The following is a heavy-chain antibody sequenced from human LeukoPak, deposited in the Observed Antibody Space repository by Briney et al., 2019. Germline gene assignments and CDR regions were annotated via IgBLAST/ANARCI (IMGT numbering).Heavy chain of an antibody. D-gene: IGHD3-10*02. CDR3: AELGITMIGGV. V-gene: IGHV3-23*01. CDR1: GFTFTTYG. CDR2: ITGGGETT. J-gene: IGHJ6*04. Sequence: PGGTLRLSCAASGFTFTTYGMNWVRQAPGKGLEWVSGITGGGETTFYADSVKGRFTISRDNAKNSLYLQMNSLRAEDTAVYYCAELGITMIGGVWGKGTTVTISS.